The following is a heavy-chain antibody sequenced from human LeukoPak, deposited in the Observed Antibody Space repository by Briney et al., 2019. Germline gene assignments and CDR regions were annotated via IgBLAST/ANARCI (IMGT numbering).Heavy chain of an antibody. D-gene: IGHD2-15*01. J-gene: IGHJ4*02. Sequence: SETLSLTCTVSGGSISGYYWSWIRQPAGKGLEWIGRIHASGNTNYNPSLKSRVAMSVDTSKTQLSLKLSSVTAADTAVYYCARILQAATLDYWGQGTLVTVSS. CDR2: IHASGNT. V-gene: IGHV4-4*07. CDR1: GGSISGYY. CDR3: ARILQAATLDY.